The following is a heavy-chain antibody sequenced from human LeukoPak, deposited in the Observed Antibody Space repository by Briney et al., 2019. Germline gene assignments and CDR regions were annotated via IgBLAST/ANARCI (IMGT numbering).Heavy chain of an antibody. D-gene: IGHD3-3*01. V-gene: IGHV1-8*03. J-gene: IGHJ6*03. CDR3: ARWGFWSGYYRYYYYMDV. Sequence: ASVKVSCKASGYTFTSYDINWVRQATGQGLEWMGWMNPNSGNTGYAQKFQGRVTITRNTSISTAYMELSSLRSEDTAVYYCARWGFWSGYYRYYYYMDVWGKGTTVTVSS. CDR1: GYTFTSYD. CDR2: MNPNSGNT.